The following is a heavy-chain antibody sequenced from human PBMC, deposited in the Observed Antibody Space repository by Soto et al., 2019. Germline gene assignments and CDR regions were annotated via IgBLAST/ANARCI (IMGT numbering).Heavy chain of an antibody. D-gene: IGHD2-2*01. CDR3: AALGGIDIVVVPAAPRAFDI. V-gene: IGHV1-58*02. CDR1: GFTFTSSA. Sequence: ASVKVSCTASGFTFTSSAMQWVRQARGQRLEWIGWIVVGSGNTNYAQKFQERVTITRDMSTSTAYMELSSLRSEDTAVYYCAALGGIDIVVVPAAPRAFDIWGQGTMVTVSS. CDR2: IVVGSGNT. J-gene: IGHJ3*02.